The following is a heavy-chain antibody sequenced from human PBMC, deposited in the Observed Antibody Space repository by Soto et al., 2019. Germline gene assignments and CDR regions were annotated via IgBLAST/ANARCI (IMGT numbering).Heavy chain of an antibody. CDR3: ATDPVAVTGSFIDS. J-gene: IGHJ4*02. V-gene: IGHV3-30-3*01. Sequence: GWSLRLSCAASGFTFSAYAFHWVRQAPGKGLEWLSVISYDGRETHYADSVEGRFIISRDSSKKTAYLQMNSLRGDDTAVYFCATDPVAVTGSFIDSWGQGTLVTVSS. CDR2: ISYDGRET. D-gene: IGHD2-21*02. CDR1: GFTFSAYA.